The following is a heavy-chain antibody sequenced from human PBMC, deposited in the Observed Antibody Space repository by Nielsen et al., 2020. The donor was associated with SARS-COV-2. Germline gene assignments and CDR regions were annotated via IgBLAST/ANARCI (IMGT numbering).Heavy chain of an antibody. D-gene: IGHD2/OR15-2a*01. J-gene: IGHJ4*02. CDR2: VFSSGSA. Sequence: SETLSLTCTVSGGSISSYYWTWIRQPPGKGLECLGYVFSSGSANYHPSLKSRVTMSVDTSKNQFSLTLRSVTAADTALYYCAGGTTAFRYFFDYWGQGTLVTVSS. CDR3: AGGTTAFRYFFDY. V-gene: IGHV4-59*08. CDR1: GGSISSYY.